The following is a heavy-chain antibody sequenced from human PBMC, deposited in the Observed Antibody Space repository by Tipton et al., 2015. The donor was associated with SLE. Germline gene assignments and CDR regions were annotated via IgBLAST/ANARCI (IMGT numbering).Heavy chain of an antibody. D-gene: IGHD2-21*02. CDR2: ISTSGST. CDR1: GDSISGGSYY. V-gene: IGHV4-61*02. J-gene: IGHJ5*02. CDR3: ATVTLAMTQDFFDP. Sequence: TLSLTCTVSGDSISGGSYYWNWIRQPAGKGLEWVGRISTSGSTNYNPSLKSRVSISIDRSKNQLSLKLSSVTAADTAIYYCATVTLAMTQDFFDPWGQGTLLTVSS.